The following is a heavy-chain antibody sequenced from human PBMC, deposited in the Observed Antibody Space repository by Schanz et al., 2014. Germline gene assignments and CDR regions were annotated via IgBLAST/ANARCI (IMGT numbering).Heavy chain of an antibody. CDR3: ARFNSGSHSPPYYYYGMDV. Sequence: QVQLVQSGAEVKKPGASVKVSCKASGYTFTSYGISWVRQAPGQGLEWMGWISAYNGNTNYAQNLQGRVTMTTDTSTNTAYMELRSLTSDDTAVYYCARFNSGSHSPPYYYYGMDVWGQGTTVTVSS. J-gene: IGHJ6*02. D-gene: IGHD1-26*01. CDR1: GYTFTSYG. V-gene: IGHV1-18*01. CDR2: ISAYNGNT.